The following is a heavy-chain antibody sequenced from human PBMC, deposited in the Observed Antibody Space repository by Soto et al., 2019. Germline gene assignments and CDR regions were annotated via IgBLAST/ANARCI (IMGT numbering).Heavy chain of an antibody. CDR1: GDMFRNSA. J-gene: IGHJ6*02. D-gene: IGHD6-6*01. V-gene: IGHV1-69*01. Sequence: QVLLMQSGAEVKRPGSSVKLSCKASGDMFRNSAFTWVRQAPGQGLECMGVIVPLFRKVIAAKKFQGRVTFTADESTSTLYLELSSLRSEDTAVYYCARARLSKGDPNIYFFSGLDVWGQGTTVTVSS. CDR2: IVPLFRKV. CDR3: ARARLSKGDPNIYFFSGLDV.